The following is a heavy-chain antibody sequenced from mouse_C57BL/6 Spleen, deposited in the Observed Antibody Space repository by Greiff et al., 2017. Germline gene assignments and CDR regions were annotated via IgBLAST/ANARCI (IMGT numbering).Heavy chain of an antibody. CDR2: INPGSGGT. V-gene: IGHV1-54*01. D-gene: IGHD2-9*01. CDR1: GYAFTNYL. J-gene: IGHJ4*01. Sequence: VQLQQPGAELVRPGTSVKVSCKASGYAFTNYLIEWVKQRPGQGLEWIGVINPGSGGTNYKEKFKGKATLTADKSSSTAYMQLSSLTSEASAVYFCARSYYGYLMAYWGPGTSVTVSS. CDR3: ARSYYGYLMAY.